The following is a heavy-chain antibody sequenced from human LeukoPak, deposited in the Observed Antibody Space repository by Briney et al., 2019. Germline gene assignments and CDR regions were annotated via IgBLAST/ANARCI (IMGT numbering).Heavy chain of an antibody. Sequence: PGGSLRLSCAASGFSFNNYAMTWVRQAPGKGLEWVSVLYGGGDIYYADSVKGRFTISRDNSKNTLYLQMNSLRAEDTAVYYCVAAYGSGSYYWDFAYWGQGTLVTVSS. CDR1: GFSFNNYA. CDR3: VAAYGSGSYYWDFAY. D-gene: IGHD3-10*01. CDR2: LYGGGDI. J-gene: IGHJ4*02. V-gene: IGHV3-66*01.